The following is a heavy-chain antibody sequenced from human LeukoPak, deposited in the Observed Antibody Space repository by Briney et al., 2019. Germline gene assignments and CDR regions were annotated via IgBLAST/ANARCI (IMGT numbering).Heavy chain of an antibody. J-gene: IGHJ4*02. V-gene: IGHV1-46*01. Sequence: SVTFSCKASGYIFTNYYMHWVRQAPGQGLEWLGLISPTGSSTNYAQKFRGRVTMTRDTSTTTVYMELSSLRSEDTAVYYCAREESGGYFDYWGQGTLVTVSS. CDR2: ISPTGSST. D-gene: IGHD2-8*02. CDR3: AREESGGYFDY. CDR1: GYIFTNYY.